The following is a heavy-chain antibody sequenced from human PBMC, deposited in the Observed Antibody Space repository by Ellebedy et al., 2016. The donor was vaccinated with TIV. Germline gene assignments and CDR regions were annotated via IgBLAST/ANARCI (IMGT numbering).Heavy chain of an antibody. D-gene: IGHD4-23*01. Sequence: GESLKISCTASAFTFSAYGMHWVRQAPGKGLEWVAVISHDGSKPYYADSVQGRFTISRDNSNNTLYLQMTSLRTEDTAVYYCAKERHPRHPRWMGPTYFDYWGQGTLVTVSS. V-gene: IGHV3-30*18. CDR2: ISHDGSKP. CDR1: AFTFSAYG. J-gene: IGHJ4*02. CDR3: AKERHPRHPRWMGPTYFDY.